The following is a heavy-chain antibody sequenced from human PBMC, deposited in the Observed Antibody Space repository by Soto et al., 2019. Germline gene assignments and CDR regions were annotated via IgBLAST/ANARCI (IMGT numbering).Heavy chain of an antibody. CDR1: GFTFSSYS. J-gene: IGHJ4*02. CDR2: ISSSGGPI. V-gene: IGHV3-48*02. Sequence: GGSLRLSCAASGFTFSSYSMNWVRQAPGMGLEWISYISSSGGPIYYADSVKGRFTISRDNAKNSLYLQMNGLRDEDTAVYYCVRDLRSSMIIAASGGFGYWGQGTLVTVSS. D-gene: IGHD3-22*01. CDR3: VRDLRSSMIIAASGGFGY.